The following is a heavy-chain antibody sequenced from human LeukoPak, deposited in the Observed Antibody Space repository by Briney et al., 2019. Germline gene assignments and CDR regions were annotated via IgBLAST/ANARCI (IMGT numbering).Heavy chain of an antibody. J-gene: IGHJ6*02. Sequence: GESLKISFKGSGYSFTSYWIGWVRRMPGKGREWMGIINPGDADTRYSPSFQGPVTTSADKSISTAYLQWSSLKASDTAMYYCARHPDCTRTSCYVDYYGMDVWGQGTTVTVSS. CDR3: ARHPDCTRTSCYVDYYGMDV. CDR2: INPGDADT. CDR1: GYSFTSYW. V-gene: IGHV5-51*01. D-gene: IGHD2-2*01.